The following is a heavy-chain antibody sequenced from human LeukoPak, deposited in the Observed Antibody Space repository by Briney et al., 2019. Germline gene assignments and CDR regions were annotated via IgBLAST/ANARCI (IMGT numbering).Heavy chain of an antibody. J-gene: IGHJ6*03. V-gene: IGHV4-59*01. D-gene: IGHD1-26*01. Sequence: SQTLSLTCTVSGGSIRSYYWSWIRQPPGKGLEGSGYIYYSGSTNYNPSLKSRVTIPVDTSKNQFSLKLSSVTAADTAVYYCARDPYSGSYGNYYYYFMDVWGKGTTVTISS. CDR2: IYYSGST. CDR3: ARDPYSGSYGNYYYYFMDV. CDR1: GGSIRSYY.